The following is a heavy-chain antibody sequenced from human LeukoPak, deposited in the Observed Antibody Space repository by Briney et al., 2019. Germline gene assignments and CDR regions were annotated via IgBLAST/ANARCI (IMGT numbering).Heavy chain of an antibody. CDR3: AFPTRTTPDALYI. D-gene: IGHD1-7*01. V-gene: IGHV4-34*01. Sequence: SETLSLTCAVYGGSFSGYYWSWIRQPPGKGLEWIGEINHSGSTNYNPSLKSRVTISVDTSKNQFSLKLSSVTAADTAVYYWAFPTRTTPDALYIWGQGTMVTVSS. CDR2: INHSGST. J-gene: IGHJ3*02. CDR1: GGSFSGYY.